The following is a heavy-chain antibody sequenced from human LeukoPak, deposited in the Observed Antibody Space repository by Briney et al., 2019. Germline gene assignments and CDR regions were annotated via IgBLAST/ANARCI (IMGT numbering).Heavy chain of an antibody. CDR2: IKQDGSEK. CDR1: GFTFSSYW. Sequence: KSGGSLRLSCAASGFTFSSYWMSWVRQAPGKGLEWVANIKQDGSEKYYVDSVKGRFTISRDNAKNSLYLQMNSLRAEDTAVYYCARRTIGYSSGWYFDYWGQGTLVTVSS. D-gene: IGHD6-19*01. CDR3: ARRTIGYSSGWYFDY. J-gene: IGHJ4*02. V-gene: IGHV3-7*01.